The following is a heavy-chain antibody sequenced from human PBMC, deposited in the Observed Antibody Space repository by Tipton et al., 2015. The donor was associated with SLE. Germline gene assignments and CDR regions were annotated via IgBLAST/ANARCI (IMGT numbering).Heavy chain of an antibody. CDR1: GGSFSGYF. CDR3: ARGLMAADYYY. CDR2: INHSGHT. V-gene: IGHV4-34*01. Sequence: TLSLTCAVYGGSFSGYFWSWIRQLPDKGLEWIGEINHSGHTNYHPSLKSRVTISVDTSKNQFSLKLRSVTAADTAVYYCARGLMAADYYYWGQGTLVTVSS. J-gene: IGHJ4*02. D-gene: IGHD6-13*01.